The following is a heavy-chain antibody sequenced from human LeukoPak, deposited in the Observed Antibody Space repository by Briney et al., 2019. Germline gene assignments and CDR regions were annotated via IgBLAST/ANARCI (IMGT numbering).Heavy chain of an antibody. V-gene: IGHV1-8*01. J-gene: IGHJ6*02. CDR2: MNPNSGNT. Sequence: ASVKVSCKASGYTFTSYDINWVRQATGQGLEWMGWMNPNSGNTGYAQKLQGRVTMTTDTSTSTAYMELRSLRSDDTAVYYCARDSYSGSYYYYYGMDVWGQGTTVTVSS. CDR3: ARDSYSGSYYYYYGMDV. CDR1: GYTFTSYD. D-gene: IGHD1-26*01.